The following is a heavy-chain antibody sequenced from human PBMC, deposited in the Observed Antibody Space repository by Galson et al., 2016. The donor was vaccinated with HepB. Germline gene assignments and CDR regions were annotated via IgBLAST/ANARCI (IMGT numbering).Heavy chain of an antibody. J-gene: IGHJ6*03. Sequence: SLRNSCAHSGFTVSAYYMTWVRQAPGKGLEWVSVVFLGGSTYYAQSVAGRFTISRDDSKNTLHLQMNSLTAEDTAVYFCWRTSYRECNGTHCVNFRDYYYLMDGGGKGTSVTV. CDR3: WRTSYRECNGTHCVNFRDYYYLMDG. V-gene: IGHV3-53*01. CDR2: VFLGGST. CDR1: GFTVSAYY. D-gene: IGHD2-8*01.